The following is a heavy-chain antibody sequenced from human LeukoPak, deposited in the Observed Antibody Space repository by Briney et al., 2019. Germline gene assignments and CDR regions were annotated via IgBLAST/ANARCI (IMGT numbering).Heavy chain of an antibody. J-gene: IGHJ6*03. CDR1: GGSFSGYY. V-gene: IGHV4-34*01. CDR3: ARVVWDYYYMDV. D-gene: IGHD1-26*01. Sequence: SETLSLTCAVYGGSFSGYYWSWIRQPPGKGLEWIGEINHSGSTNYNPSLKSRVTISVDTSKNQFSLKLSSVTAADTAVYYCARVVWDYYYMDVWGKGTTVTVSS. CDR2: INHSGST.